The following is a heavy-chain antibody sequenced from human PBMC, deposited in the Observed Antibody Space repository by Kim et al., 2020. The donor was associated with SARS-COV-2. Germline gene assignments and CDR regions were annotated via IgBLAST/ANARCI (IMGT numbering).Heavy chain of an antibody. Sequence: GGSLRLSCAASGFTVSSNYMSWVRQAPGKGLDWVSVIYSGGSTYYADSVKGRFTISRDNSKNTLYLQMNSLRAEDTAVYYCAGGYDILTGYSYWGQGTLVTVSS. D-gene: IGHD3-9*01. J-gene: IGHJ4*02. V-gene: IGHV3-53*01. CDR2: IYSGGST. CDR3: AGGYDILTGYSY. CDR1: GFTVSSNY.